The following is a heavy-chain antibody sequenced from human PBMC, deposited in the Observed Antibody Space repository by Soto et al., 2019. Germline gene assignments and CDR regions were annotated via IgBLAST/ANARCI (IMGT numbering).Heavy chain of an antibody. J-gene: IGHJ4*02. CDR2: IWQDGSNT. CDR3: ARGSKDSYPGSRIFDF. Sequence: GGSLRLSCAASGFIFSDYGMHWVRQAPGKGLEWVALIWQDGSNTYYPDPVRGRFTISRDNSKNTLYLQMSSLRAEDSAVYYCARGSKDSYPGSRIFDFWGRGTLVTVSS. CDR1: GFIFSDYG. D-gene: IGHD2-15*01. V-gene: IGHV3-33*01.